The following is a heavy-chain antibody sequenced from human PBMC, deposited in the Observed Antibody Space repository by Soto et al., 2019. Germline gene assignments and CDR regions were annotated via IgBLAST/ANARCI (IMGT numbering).Heavy chain of an antibody. CDR2: IYSRGGT. D-gene: IGHD1-26*01. J-gene: IGHJ4*02. Sequence: EVQVVESGGGLVQPGGSLRLSCAASGFTVSNNYMTWVRQAPGKGLEWVSLIYSRGGTDYADSVKGRFTISRDNSNNRVDPQMKSLRVEDTAVYYCARGGSGSQTVGYWGQGARVTVSS. CDR3: ARGGSGSQTVGY. CDR1: GFTVSNNY. V-gene: IGHV3-66*01.